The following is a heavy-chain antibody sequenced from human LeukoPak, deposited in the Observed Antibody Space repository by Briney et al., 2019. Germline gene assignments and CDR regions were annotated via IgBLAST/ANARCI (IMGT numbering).Heavy chain of an antibody. CDR2: ISTYNAIT. J-gene: IGHJ6*03. V-gene: IGHV1-18*01. CDR1: GYTFTTYG. D-gene: IGHD2-2*02. CDR3: ARVAAEVVGVPGAIGFGWLRRDYYYMDV. Sequence: ASVKVSCKASGYTFTTYGISWVRQAPGRGLEWMGWISTYNAITNYAQKLQGRVTMTRDMSTSTVHMELSSLRSEDTAVYYCARVAAEVVGVPGAIGFGWLRRDYYYMDVWGKGTPVTVSS.